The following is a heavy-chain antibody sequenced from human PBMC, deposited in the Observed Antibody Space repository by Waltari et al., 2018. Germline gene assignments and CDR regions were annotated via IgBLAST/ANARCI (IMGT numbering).Heavy chain of an antibody. CDR2: IFSGGST. J-gene: IGHJ4*02. CDR1: GFTVSSNY. V-gene: IGHV3-53*01. Sequence: EVQLVESGGGLIQPGGSLRLSCAASGFTVSSNYMSWVRQDPGKGLEWVSVIFSGGSTYYADSVKGRFTISRDNSKNTLYLQMNSLRAEDTAVYYCASLNYYGSGSYYKIDYWGQGTLVTVSS. CDR3: ASLNYYGSGSYYKIDY. D-gene: IGHD3-10*01.